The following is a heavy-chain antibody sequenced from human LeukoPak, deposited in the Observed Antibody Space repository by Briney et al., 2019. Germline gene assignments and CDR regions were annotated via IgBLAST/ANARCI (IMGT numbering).Heavy chain of an antibody. CDR1: GFTFSSYE. J-gene: IGHJ4*02. CDR2: ISYDGSNK. D-gene: IGHD3-22*01. Sequence: GGSLRLSCAASGFTFSSYEMNWVRQAPGKGLEWVAVISYDGSNKYYADSVKGRFTISRDNSKNTLYLQMNSLRAEDTAVYYCAKDYYDSSGYLDYWGQGNLVTVSS. CDR3: AKDYYDSSGYLDY. V-gene: IGHV3-30*18.